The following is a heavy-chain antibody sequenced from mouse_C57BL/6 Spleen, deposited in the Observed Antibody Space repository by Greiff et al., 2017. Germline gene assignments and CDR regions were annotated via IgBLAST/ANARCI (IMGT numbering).Heavy chain of an antibody. V-gene: IGHV1-59*01. CDR1: GYTFTSYW. J-gene: IGHJ2*01. D-gene: IGHD2-14*01. CDR3: ARGGYPYYFDY. CDR2: IDPSDSYT. Sequence: VKLQQPGAELVRPGTSVKLSCKASGYTFTSYWMHWVKQRPGQGLEWIGVIDPSDSYTNYNQKFKGKATLTVDTSSSTAYMQLSSLTSEDSAVYYCARGGYPYYFDYWGQGTTLTVSS.